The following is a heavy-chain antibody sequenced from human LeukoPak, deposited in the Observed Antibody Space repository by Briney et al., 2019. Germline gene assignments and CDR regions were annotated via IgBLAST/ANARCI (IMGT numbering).Heavy chain of an antibody. J-gene: IGHJ5*02. D-gene: IGHD1-26*01. CDR2: ISYTGST. V-gene: IGHV4-59*01. Sequence: SETLSLTCTVSGGSISNYYWSWIRQPPGEGLEWIGFISYTGSTNYNPSLKSRVTVSVDTSKNQFSLKVTSVTAADTGVYYCARTIKSGNYYWFDPWGQGTLVTVSS. CDR3: ARTIKSGNYYWFDP. CDR1: GGSISNYY.